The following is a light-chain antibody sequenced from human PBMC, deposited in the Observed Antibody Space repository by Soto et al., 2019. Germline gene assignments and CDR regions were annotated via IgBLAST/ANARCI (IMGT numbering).Light chain of an antibody. CDR3: EAWDDSLNGVV. V-gene: IGLV1-44*01. Sequence: QSVLTQTPSASGTPGQRVNISCSGSSSNIGSNNVNWYQQLPGTAPKLLIYSNNQRPSGVPDRFFGSKSGTSASLAISGLQSEDEADYYCEAWDDSLNGVVFGGGTKLTVL. CDR1: SSNIGSNN. J-gene: IGLJ2*01. CDR2: SNN.